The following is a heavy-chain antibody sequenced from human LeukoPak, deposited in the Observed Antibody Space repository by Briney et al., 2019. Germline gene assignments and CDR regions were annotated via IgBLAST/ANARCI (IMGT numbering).Heavy chain of an antibody. CDR1: GGSISSSSYY. V-gene: IGHV4-39*07. CDR3: ARYRIAAAGKESFDY. Sequence: PSETLSLTCTVSGGSISSSSYYWGWIRQPPGKGLEWIGSIYYSGSTYYNPSLKSRVTISVDTSKNQFSLKLSSVTAADTAVYYRARYRIAAAGKESFDYWGQGTLVTVSS. CDR2: IYYSGST. J-gene: IGHJ4*02. D-gene: IGHD6-13*01.